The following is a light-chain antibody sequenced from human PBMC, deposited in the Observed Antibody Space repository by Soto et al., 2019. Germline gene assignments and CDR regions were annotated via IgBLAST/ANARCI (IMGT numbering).Light chain of an antibody. Sequence: QSALTQPASLSGSHGQSITIPCSGTRSDVGAYNFVSWYQQHPGKVPKLMIFDVSSRPSGVSDRFSGCKSGNTASLTISGLQAEHEGEYYCSSYTTSSTHVFGSGTQLTVL. V-gene: IGLV2-14*03. CDR3: SSYTTSSTHV. CDR1: RSDVGAYNF. J-gene: IGLJ1*01. CDR2: DVS.